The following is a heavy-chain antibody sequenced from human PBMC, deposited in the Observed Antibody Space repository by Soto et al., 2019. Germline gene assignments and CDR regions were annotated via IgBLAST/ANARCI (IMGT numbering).Heavy chain of an antibody. J-gene: IGHJ4*02. CDR2: IDPSGGGR. CDR3: ATDDYGIFPY. V-gene: IGHV1-2*02. D-gene: IGHD3-10*01. Sequence: QVQLVQSGTEVKKPGASVKVSCMVSGYPITTYYIHWVRQAPGQGLEWVGWIDPSGGGRVYEQKFQGRVTMTRDTSISTVYMVLSGLTSDATALCYCATDDYGIFPYWGQGSLVTVSS. CDR1: GYPITTYY.